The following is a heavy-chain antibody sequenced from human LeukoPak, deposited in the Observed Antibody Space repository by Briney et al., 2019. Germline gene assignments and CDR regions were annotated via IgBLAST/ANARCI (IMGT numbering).Heavy chain of an antibody. D-gene: IGHD2-15*01. CDR3: ARDAAWYDAFDI. Sequence: GGSLRLSCAASGFTVSSNYMSWVRQAPGKGLEWVSVIYSGGSTYYADSVKGRFTISRDNSKNTLYLQMNSLRAEVTAVYYCARDAAWYDAFDIWGQGTMVTVSS. CDR2: IYSGGST. CDR1: GFTVSSNY. J-gene: IGHJ3*02. V-gene: IGHV3-66*01.